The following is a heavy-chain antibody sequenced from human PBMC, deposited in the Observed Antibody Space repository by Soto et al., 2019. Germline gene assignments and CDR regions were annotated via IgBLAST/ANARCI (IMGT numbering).Heavy chain of an antibody. J-gene: IGHJ6*02. CDR3: LAYYDFRSGQKSSSHHFGLDV. CDR1: GGTFSSYA. Sequence: QVQLVQSGAEVKKPGSSVKVSCKASGGTFSSYAISWVREAPGQGLEWMGGIIPIFGTANYAQKFQGRLTIQADESPSTAYLEQRRLRPEDTATYYSLAYYDFRSGQKSSSHHFGLDVWAQGTTPTPSS. CDR2: IIPIFGTA. D-gene: IGHD3-3*01. V-gene: IGHV1-69*01.